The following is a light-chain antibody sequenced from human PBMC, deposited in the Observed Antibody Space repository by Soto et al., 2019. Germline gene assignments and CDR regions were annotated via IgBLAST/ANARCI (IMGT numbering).Light chain of an antibody. CDR1: QNINNY. CDR2: DAA. J-gene: IGKJ2*02. CDR3: QQFKSTSMCT. V-gene: IGKV1-5*01. Sequence: DIQMTQSPSTLSASVGDRVTITCRASQNINNYLAWYQQKPGKAPKLLIYDAASLVDGVPSRFSGSGCGTQFTLTISSLQPDDVATYYCQQFKSTSMCTFGQGTELEIK.